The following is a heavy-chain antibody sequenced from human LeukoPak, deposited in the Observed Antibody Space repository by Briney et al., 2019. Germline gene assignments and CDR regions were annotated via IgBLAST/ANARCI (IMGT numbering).Heavy chain of an antibody. V-gene: IGHV3-30*02. CDR1: GFTFSTYG. Sequence: GGSLRLSCAASGFTFSTYGMHWVRQAPGKGLEWVAFIRYDGSNKDYADSVRGRFTISRDNSKNMLYLQMNSLRAEDTALYYCAKDINYSGSVGAAFDIWGQGTMVTVSS. D-gene: IGHD1-26*01. CDR3: AKDINYSGSVGAAFDI. CDR2: IRYDGSNK. J-gene: IGHJ3*02.